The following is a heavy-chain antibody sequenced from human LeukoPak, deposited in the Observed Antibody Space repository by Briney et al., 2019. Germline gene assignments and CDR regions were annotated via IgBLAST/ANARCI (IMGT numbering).Heavy chain of an antibody. Sequence: ASVKVSCKASGYTFTGYYMHWVGQAPGQGLEWMGWINPNSGGTNYAQKFQGRVTMTRDTSISTAYMELSRLRSDDTAAYYCARSLAVDYFDYWGQGTLVTVSS. D-gene: IGHD6-6*01. CDR3: ARSLAVDYFDY. CDR2: INPNSGGT. J-gene: IGHJ4*02. CDR1: GYTFTGYY. V-gene: IGHV1-2*02.